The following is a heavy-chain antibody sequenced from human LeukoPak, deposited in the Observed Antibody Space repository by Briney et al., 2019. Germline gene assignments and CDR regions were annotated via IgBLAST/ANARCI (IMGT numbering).Heavy chain of an antibody. J-gene: IGHJ4*02. CDR2: ISYDGSNK. Sequence: PGGPLILSCAASGFTFSSYVMRVRRPAAGKGLWCLAVISYDGSNKYYADSVKGRFTISRDNYKNTLYLQMSSLRAEDTAVYYCAKAASGSYYFDYWGQGTLVTVSS. D-gene: IGHD1-26*01. CDR3: AKAASGSYYFDY. CDR1: GFTFSSYV. V-gene: IGHV3-30*18.